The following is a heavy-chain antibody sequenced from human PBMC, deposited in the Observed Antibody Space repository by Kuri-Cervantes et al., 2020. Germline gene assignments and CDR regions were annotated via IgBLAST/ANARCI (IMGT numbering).Heavy chain of an antibody. J-gene: IGHJ4*02. V-gene: IGHV3-53*01. CDR1: GFSVSSKY. CDR2: IYSGGTT. D-gene: IGHD4-17*01. Sequence: GESLKISCALSGFSVSSKYMSWVRQAPGKRLEWVSIIYSGGTTYYADSVRGRFTISRDNSKNTLSLLMNSLRAEDTALYYCATSWGDYNTLDYWGQGTLVTVSS. CDR3: ATSWGDYNTLDY.